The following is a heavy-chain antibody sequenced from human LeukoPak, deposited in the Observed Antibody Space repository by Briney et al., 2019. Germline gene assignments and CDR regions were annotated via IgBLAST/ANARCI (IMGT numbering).Heavy chain of an antibody. V-gene: IGHV3-23*01. Sequence: GGSLRLSGAASGFTFSRYAMSWVRQAPGKGLEWVSTIIGSGGDTYYADSVKGRFTISRDNSKNTLYLQMNSLRAEDTAVYYCAKRRAYDGSAHYYYFDYWGQGALVTVSS. CDR2: IIGSGGDT. J-gene: IGHJ4*02. CDR1: GFTFSRYA. CDR3: AKRRAYDGSAHYYYFDY. D-gene: IGHD3-22*01.